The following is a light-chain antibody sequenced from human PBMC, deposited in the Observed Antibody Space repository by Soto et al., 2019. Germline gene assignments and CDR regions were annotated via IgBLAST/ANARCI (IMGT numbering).Light chain of an antibody. CDR3: SSYAGDTIVV. V-gene: IGLV2-8*01. CDR2: EVS. Sequence: QSVLTQPPSASGSPGQSVTISCTGTSSDVGGYNYVSWYQQHPGKAPKLMIYEVSKRPSGVPDRFSGSKSGTTASLTVSGLQADDEADYYCSSYAGDTIVVFGGGTKVTVL. CDR1: SSDVGGYNY. J-gene: IGLJ2*01.